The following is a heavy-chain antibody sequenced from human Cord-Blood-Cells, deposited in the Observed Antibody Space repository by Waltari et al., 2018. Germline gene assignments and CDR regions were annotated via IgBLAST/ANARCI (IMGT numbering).Heavy chain of an antibody. CDR3: ARGYSSSWYAFDI. CDR2: TNYRSKWYN. J-gene: IGHJ3*02. V-gene: IGHV6-1*01. D-gene: IGHD6-13*01. CDR1: GASVSSNSAA. Sequence: QVQLQQSGPGLVKPSQTLSLTCAISGASVSSNSAARNWIRASPSRGLGWLGRTNYRSKWYNNYAVSVKSRITINPDTSKNQFSLQLNSVTPEDTAVYYCARGYSSSWYAFDIWGQGTMVTVSS.